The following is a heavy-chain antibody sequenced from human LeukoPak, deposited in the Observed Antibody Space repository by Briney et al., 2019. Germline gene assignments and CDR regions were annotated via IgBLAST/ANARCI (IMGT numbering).Heavy chain of an antibody. CDR1: GYTFTNYG. Sequence: ASVKVSFKSSGYTFTNYGINWVRQAPGQGLEWMGWISAYNGNTIYAQKLQDRVTMTTDTSTSTAYMDLRSLRSDDTAVYYCARDSGSGWFDPWGQGTLVTVSS. J-gene: IGHJ5*02. CDR2: ISAYNGNT. V-gene: IGHV1-18*01. CDR3: ARDSGSGWFDP. D-gene: IGHD1-1*01.